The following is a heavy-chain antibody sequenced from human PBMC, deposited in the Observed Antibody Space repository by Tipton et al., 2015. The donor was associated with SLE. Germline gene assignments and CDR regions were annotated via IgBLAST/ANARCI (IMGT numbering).Heavy chain of an antibody. Sequence: TLSLTCTVSGGSINNYYWSWIRQPPGKGLEWIGYIYYSGSTNYNPSLRSRVTISVDTSKNQFSLKLNSVTAADTAVYYCASGYSSSWYRALDYWGQGTLVTVSS. V-gene: IGHV4-59*08. D-gene: IGHD6-13*01. CDR2: IYYSGST. CDR1: GGSINNYY. CDR3: ASGYSSSWYRALDY. J-gene: IGHJ4*02.